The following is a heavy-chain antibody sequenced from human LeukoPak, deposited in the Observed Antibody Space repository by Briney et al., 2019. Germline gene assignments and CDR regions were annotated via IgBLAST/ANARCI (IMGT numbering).Heavy chain of an antibody. CDR2: IYYSGST. CDR1: GGSISSYY. CDR3: AIDGYSGNDGI. D-gene: IGHD5-12*01. Sequence: SETLSLTCTVSGGSISSYYWSWIRQPPGKGLEWIGYIYYSGSTNYNPSLKSRVTISVDTSKNQFSLKLSSVTAADTAVYYCAIDGYSGNDGIWGQGTLVTVSS. J-gene: IGHJ4*02. V-gene: IGHV4-59*01.